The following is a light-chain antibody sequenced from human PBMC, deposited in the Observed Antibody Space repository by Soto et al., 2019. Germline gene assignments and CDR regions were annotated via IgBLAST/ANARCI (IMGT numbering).Light chain of an antibody. J-gene: IGLJ3*02. CDR3: PSYDDSLSGSGV. CDR1: SSNIGADYD. Sequence: QSVLTQPPSVSGAPGLRVTISCTGSSSNIGADYDVHWYQQIPGKAPKLLIYSNNKRPSGVPDRFSGSKSGTSASLAITGLQAEDEADYYCPSYDDSLSGSGVFGGGTKLTVL. V-gene: IGLV1-40*01. CDR2: SNN.